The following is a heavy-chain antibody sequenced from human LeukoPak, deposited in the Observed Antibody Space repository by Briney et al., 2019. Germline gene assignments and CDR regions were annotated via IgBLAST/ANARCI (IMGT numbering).Heavy chain of an antibody. CDR2: INGDGSDT. V-gene: IGHV3-74*01. D-gene: IGHD3-22*01. J-gene: IGHJ3*02. Sequence: PGGSLRLSCAASGFTFSSHSMYWVRQAPGKGLVWVSRINGDGSDTRYADSVKGRFTISRDNAKNTLYLQMNSLRAEDTALYYCAREGSISGYCFDIWGQGTTVSVSS. CDR1: GFTFSSHS. CDR3: AREGSISGYCFDI.